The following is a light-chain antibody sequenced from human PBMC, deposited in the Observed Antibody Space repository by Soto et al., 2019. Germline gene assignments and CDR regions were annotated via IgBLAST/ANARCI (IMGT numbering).Light chain of an antibody. CDR1: QSVSSSY. V-gene: IGKV3-20*01. CDR2: GAS. CDR3: QQYCSSQP. J-gene: IGKJ1*01. Sequence: EIVLTQSPGTLSLSPGERATLSCRASQSVSSSYLAWYQQKPGQAPWLLLYGASSRATGIPDRFSGSGSGTDFTLTSSRLEPEDFAVYYYQQYCSSQPLGQGTKVDIK.